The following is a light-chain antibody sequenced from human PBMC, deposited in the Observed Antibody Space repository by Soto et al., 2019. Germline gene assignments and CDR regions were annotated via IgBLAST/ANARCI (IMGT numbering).Light chain of an antibody. Sequence: DIPMTQSPSTLSASVGDRVTIACRASQSISIWLAWYQQRPGKAPKLLIYKASSLESGVPSRFSGSGSGTDFTLTISSLQPEDFAIYYCQQYDSYPRTFGQGTKVEIK. V-gene: IGKV1-5*03. CDR1: QSISIW. J-gene: IGKJ1*01. CDR3: QQYDSYPRT. CDR2: KAS.